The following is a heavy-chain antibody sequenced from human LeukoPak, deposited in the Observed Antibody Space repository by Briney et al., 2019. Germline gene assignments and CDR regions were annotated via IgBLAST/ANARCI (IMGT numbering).Heavy chain of an antibody. CDR1: GGTFSSYA. J-gene: IGHJ5*02. V-gene: IGHV1-69*05. CDR3: ARGTIAAARFDP. D-gene: IGHD6-13*01. Sequence: SVKVSCKASGGTFSSYAISWVRQAPGQGLEWMGGIIPIFGTANYAQKFQGRVTITTDVSTSTAYMELSSLRSEDTAVYYCARGTIAAARFDPWGQGTLVTVSS. CDR2: IIPIFGTA.